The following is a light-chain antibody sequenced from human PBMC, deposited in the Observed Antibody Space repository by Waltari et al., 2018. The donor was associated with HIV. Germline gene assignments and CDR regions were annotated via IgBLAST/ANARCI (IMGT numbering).Light chain of an antibody. Sequence: QSVLTQPPSASGTPGQRVTIPCSGSSPNIVTNYVSWYKQFPGTAPELVVYHTNQRPLGVPDRFSGSKSGTSASLAISGLRSEDEADYYCAAWDDSLSAWLFGGGTRLNVL. V-gene: IGLV1-47*01. CDR3: AAWDDSLSAWL. CDR2: HTN. CDR1: SPNIVTNY. J-gene: IGLJ2*01.